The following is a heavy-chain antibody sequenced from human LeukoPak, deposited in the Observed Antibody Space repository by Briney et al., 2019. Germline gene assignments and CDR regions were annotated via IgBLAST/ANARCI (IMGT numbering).Heavy chain of an antibody. V-gene: IGHV4-59*12. CDR3: AKVVRGAWDH. CDR1: GGSINSYY. Sequence: SETLSLTCTVSGGSINSYYWSWIRQPPGKGLEWIGYISYSGSTNYNPSLKSRVTISVDTSKNQFSLKLSSVTAADTAVYYCAKVVRGAWDHWGQGTLVTVSS. CDR2: ISYSGST. D-gene: IGHD1-26*01. J-gene: IGHJ4*02.